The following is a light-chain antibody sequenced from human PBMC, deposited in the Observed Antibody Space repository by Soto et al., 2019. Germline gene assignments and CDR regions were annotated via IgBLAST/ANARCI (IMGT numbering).Light chain of an antibody. Sequence: DIHMTQSPSSLSAYVGDRVPITCRASQAISNYLAWYQQKPGKVPKLLIYAASTLQSGVPSRFSGSGSGTDFTLTISSLQPEDVATYYCQQYETFSGTFGPGTKVDI. CDR3: QQYETFSGT. V-gene: IGKV1-27*01. J-gene: IGKJ1*01. CDR2: AAS. CDR1: QAISNY.